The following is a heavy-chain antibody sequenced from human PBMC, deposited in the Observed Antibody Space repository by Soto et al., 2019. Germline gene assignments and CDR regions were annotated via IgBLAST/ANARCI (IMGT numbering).Heavy chain of an antibody. CDR1: GYTLTELS. CDR2: FDPEDGET. CDR3: ATDYYDFWSGPTRAYYGMDV. V-gene: IGHV1-24*01. Sequence: ASVKVSCKVSGYTLTELSMDWVRQAPGKGLEWMGGFDPEDGETIYAQKFQGRVTMTEDTSTDTAYMELSSLRSEDTAVYYCATDYYDFWSGPTRAYYGMDVWGQGTTVTVSS. J-gene: IGHJ6*02. D-gene: IGHD3-3*01.